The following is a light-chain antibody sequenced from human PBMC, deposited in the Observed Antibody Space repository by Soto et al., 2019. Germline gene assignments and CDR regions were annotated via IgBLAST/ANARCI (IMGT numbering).Light chain of an antibody. V-gene: IGKV3-20*01. CDR1: QSVRSNY. Sequence: EIVVTQSPGTLSLSPGEGATLSCRASQSVRSNYLAWYQQKPGQAPRLLIYGTSTRATGIPDRFSGSGSGTDFPLTISRLEPEDFAVYYCQQYSSSPWTFGQGTRVEI. CDR2: GTS. J-gene: IGKJ1*01. CDR3: QQYSSSPWT.